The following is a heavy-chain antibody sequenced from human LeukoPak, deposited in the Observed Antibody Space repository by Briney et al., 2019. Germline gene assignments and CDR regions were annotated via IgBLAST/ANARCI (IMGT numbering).Heavy chain of an antibody. D-gene: IGHD4-23*01. Sequence: ASVKVSCKASGYTFTSCDINWVRQATGQGLEWMGWMNPNSGNTGYAQKFQGRVTMTRNTSISTAYMELSSLRSEDTAVYYCARGSARRTYGGNYLSYWGQGTLVTVSS. CDR3: ARGSARRTYGGNYLSY. J-gene: IGHJ4*02. CDR2: MNPNSGNT. CDR1: GYTFTSCD. V-gene: IGHV1-8*01.